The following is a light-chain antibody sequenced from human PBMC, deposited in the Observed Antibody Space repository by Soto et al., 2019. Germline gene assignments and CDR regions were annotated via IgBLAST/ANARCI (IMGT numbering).Light chain of an antibody. CDR2: KAS. V-gene: IGKV1-5*03. CDR1: QTISSW. Sequence: DIHMTQSPPTLSASVGDIFTITCRASQTISSWLAWYQKKPGKAPKLLIYKASTLKSGVPSRLRGSGSGTELTLTISSMQTDDFATYYCQHYNSYSEAFGQGTKVDIK. CDR3: QHYNSYSEA. J-gene: IGKJ1*01.